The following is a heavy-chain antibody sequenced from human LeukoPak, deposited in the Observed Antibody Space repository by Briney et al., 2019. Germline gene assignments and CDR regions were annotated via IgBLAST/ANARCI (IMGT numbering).Heavy chain of an antibody. D-gene: IGHD3-10*01. CDR2: FYYSGTMVYSGST. CDR1: GGSISSDNYY. V-gene: IGHV4-39*07. CDR3: AKSNGYGLIDI. J-gene: IGHJ3*02. Sequence: PSETLSLTCTVSGGSISSDNYYWGWIREPPGKGLGWIGTFYYSGTMVYSGSTYYSPSLKSRVTISLDTSRNQFSLKLNSVTAADTAVYYCAKSNGYGLIDIWGQGTMVTVSS.